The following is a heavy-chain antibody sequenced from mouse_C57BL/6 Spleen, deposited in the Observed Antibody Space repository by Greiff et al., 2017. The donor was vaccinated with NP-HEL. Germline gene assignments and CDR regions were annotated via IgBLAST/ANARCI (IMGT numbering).Heavy chain of an antibody. CDR2: INPSTGGT. J-gene: IGHJ2*01. D-gene: IGHD1-1*01. CDR1: GYSFTGYY. V-gene: IGHV1-42*01. CDR3: ARQGTFTTAVGGY. Sequence: VQLQQSGPELVKPGASVKISCKASGYSFTGYYMNWVKQSPEKSLEWIGEINPSTGGTTYNQKFKAKATLTVDKSSSTAYMQLKSLTSEDPAVYYCARQGTFTTAVGGYWGQGTTLTVSS.